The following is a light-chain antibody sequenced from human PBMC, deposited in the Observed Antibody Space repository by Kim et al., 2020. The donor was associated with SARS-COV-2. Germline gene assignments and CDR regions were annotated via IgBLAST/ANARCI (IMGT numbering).Light chain of an antibody. J-gene: IGLJ1*01. CDR3: NSRDSSGNYV. Sequence: VALGQTVTITCQGDSLRSYYASWYQQKPGQAPVLVIYGTNNRPSGIPDRFSGSSSGNTASLTITGAQAEDEADYYCNSRDSSGNYVFGTGTKVTVL. CDR2: GTN. CDR1: SLRSYY. V-gene: IGLV3-19*01.